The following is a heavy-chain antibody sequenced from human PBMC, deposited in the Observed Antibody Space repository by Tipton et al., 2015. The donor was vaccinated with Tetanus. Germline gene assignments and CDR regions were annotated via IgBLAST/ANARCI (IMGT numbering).Heavy chain of an antibody. CDR3: ARANYDFPKKGPFDS. J-gene: IGHJ4*02. Sequence: TLSLTCTVSGGSLRGGDHYWNWIRQPPGKGLEWIGYISYSGSTNSNYSLKSRITISQDTSKNQFSLKLTSVTAADTAVYYCARANYDFPKKGPFDSWGQGTLVIVSS. V-gene: IGHV4-61*08. D-gene: IGHD3-3*01. CDR2: ISYSGST. CDR1: GGSLRGGDHY.